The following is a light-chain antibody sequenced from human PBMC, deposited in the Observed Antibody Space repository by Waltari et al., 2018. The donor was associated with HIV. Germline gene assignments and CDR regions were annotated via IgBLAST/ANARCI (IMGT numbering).Light chain of an antibody. V-gene: IGKV1-39*01. J-gene: IGKJ1*01. CDR2: GAT. CDR3: QQSYSLPQT. Sequence: DIQMTQSPSSLSASVGDRVTITCRARHGIGNNLNWYHHKPGKAPRLLIFGATSLQGGVPSRFSGSGSGTEFTLTVSSLQPEDFATYYCQQSYSLPQTFGQGTNVEIK. CDR1: HGIGNN.